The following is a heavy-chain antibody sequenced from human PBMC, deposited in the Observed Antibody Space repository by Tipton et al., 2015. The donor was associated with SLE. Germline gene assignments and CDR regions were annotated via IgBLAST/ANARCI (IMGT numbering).Heavy chain of an antibody. D-gene: IGHD3-22*01. Sequence: LRLSCAASGFTFSTYGMHWVRQAPGKGLEWVAVIWFDGSNKYYADSVKGRFTISRDNSKNTLYLQMNSLRAEDTAVYYCAKDLTMIVGDAFDIWGQGTMVTVSS. CDR1: GFTFSTYG. J-gene: IGHJ3*02. CDR2: IWFDGSNK. CDR3: AKDLTMIVGDAFDI. V-gene: IGHV3-33*06.